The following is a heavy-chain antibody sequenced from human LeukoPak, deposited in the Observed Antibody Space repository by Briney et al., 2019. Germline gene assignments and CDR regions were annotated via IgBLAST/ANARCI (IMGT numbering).Heavy chain of an antibody. CDR3: ARAGPPYYYDSSGYPTPQYFQH. CDR2: IYYSGST. Sequence: SETLSLTCTVSGGSISSYYWGWIRQPPGKGLEWIGSIYYSGSTYYNPSLKSRVTISVDTSKNHFSLKLNSVTAADTAVYYCARAGPPYYYDSSGYPTPQYFQHWGQGTLVIDSS. V-gene: IGHV4-39*07. D-gene: IGHD3-22*01. J-gene: IGHJ1*01. CDR1: GGSISSYY.